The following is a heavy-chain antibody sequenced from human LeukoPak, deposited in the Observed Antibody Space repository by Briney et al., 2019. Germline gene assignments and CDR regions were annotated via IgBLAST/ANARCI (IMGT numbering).Heavy chain of an antibody. CDR1: EFTLNTYS. CDR2: IRGRSSTT. J-gene: IGHJ3*01. Sequence: PGGSLRLSCAASEFTLNTYSVNWVRQAPGKGLEWLASIRGRSSTTYYADSVEGRFTISSDNAKNALYLQMNSLRAEDTAVYYCARVLNQVTTFGSSGYYDSGAFDVWGQGTMVTVSS. CDR3: ARVLNQVTTFGSSGYYDSGAFDV. V-gene: IGHV3-48*04. D-gene: IGHD3-22*01.